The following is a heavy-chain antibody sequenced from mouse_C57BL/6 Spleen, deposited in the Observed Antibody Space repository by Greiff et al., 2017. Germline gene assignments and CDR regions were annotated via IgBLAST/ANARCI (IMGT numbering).Heavy chain of an antibody. CDR3: ARENGSSSLFDY. CDR1: GYTFTSYW. CDR2: IYPGSGST. V-gene: IGHV1-55*01. D-gene: IGHD1-1*01. J-gene: IGHJ2*01. Sequence: VQLQQPGAELMKPGASVKMSCKASGYTFTSYWITWVKQRPGQGLEWIGDIYPGSGSTNYNEKFKSKATLTVDTSSSTAYMQLSSLTSEDSAVYYCARENGSSSLFDYWGQGTTLTVSS.